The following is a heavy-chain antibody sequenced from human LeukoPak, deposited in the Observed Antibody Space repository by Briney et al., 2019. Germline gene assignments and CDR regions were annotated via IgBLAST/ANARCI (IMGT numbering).Heavy chain of an antibody. CDR2: INPSGGST. CDR1: GYTITSYY. J-gene: IGHJ4*02. D-gene: IGHD4-23*01. Sequence: GASVKVSCKTSGYTITSYYMHWVRQAPGQGLEWMGIINPSGGSTSYTQKFQGRVTMTTDTSTSTAYMELRSLRSDDTAVYYCARDSEALTPGFDYWGQGTLVTVSS. CDR3: ARDSEALTPGFDY. V-gene: IGHV1-46*01.